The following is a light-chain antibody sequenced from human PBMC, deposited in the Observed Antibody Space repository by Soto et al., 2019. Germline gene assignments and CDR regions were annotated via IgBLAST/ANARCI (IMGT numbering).Light chain of an antibody. V-gene: IGKV3-20*01. Sequence: EIVMTQSPGTLSLSPGERATLSCRASQSVSDDYLAWYQQKPGQAPRLVISGASTRATGIPDRFRGSGSGTDFTLTISRLEPEDFAVYYCQQYGSSPNTFGQGTKLEIK. CDR2: GAS. CDR1: QSVSDDY. J-gene: IGKJ2*01. CDR3: QQYGSSPNT.